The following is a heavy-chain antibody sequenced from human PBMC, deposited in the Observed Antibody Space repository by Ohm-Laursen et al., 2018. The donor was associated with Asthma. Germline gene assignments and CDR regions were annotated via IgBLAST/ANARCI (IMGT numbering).Heavy chain of an antibody. D-gene: IGHD5-18*01. CDR3: ARDRSTRKGYGIHWYFDL. V-gene: IGHV4-31*03. CDR1: GGSISSSGYY. CDR2: IYYSGST. J-gene: IGHJ2*01. Sequence: SQTLSLTCSVSGGSISSSGYYWSWIRQHPGKGLEWIGYIYYSGSTYYNPSLKSRVTISVDTSKNQFSLKLSSVTAADKAVYYCARDRSTRKGYGIHWYFDLWGRGTLVTVSS.